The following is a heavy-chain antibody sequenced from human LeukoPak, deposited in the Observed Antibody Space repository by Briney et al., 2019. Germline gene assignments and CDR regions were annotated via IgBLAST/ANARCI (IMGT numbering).Heavy chain of an antibody. Sequence: SQTLSLTCAISGDSIASHSVAWNWIRQSPSRGLEWLGRIYYRSEWYIDYAVSVKSRLSINRDATKDLFSLHLRSVTPEDTAIYYCARNLDRGTGRNGFDFWGLGTKVVVSP. CDR1: GDSIASHSVA. D-gene: IGHD3-10*01. CDR3: ARNLDRGTGRNGFDF. V-gene: IGHV6-1*01. J-gene: IGHJ3*01. CDR2: IYYRSEWYI.